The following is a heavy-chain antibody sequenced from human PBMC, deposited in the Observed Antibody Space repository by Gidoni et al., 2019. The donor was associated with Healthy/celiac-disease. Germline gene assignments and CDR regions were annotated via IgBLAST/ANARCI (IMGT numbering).Heavy chain of an antibody. D-gene: IGHD6-19*01. CDR1: GFPFRRYG. CDR3: AKGSSSGWFTSFFDN. Sequence: QVQLVESGGGVVQPGTSLRLSCASSGFPFRRYGMHWVRQATGKGLEGVAVLSYDGSNKYYADSVKGRFTISRDNSKNTLYLQMNSLGAEDTALYFCAKGSSSGWFTSFFDNWGLGTLVTVSS. V-gene: IGHV3-30*18. J-gene: IGHJ4*02. CDR2: LSYDGSNK.